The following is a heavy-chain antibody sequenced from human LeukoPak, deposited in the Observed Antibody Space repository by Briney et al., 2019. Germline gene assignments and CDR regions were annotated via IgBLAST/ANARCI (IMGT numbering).Heavy chain of an antibody. CDR3: AKDAQRGFDYSNSLEN. CDR1: KFTFSHYG. CDR2: IWNDGSNQ. Sequence: GRSLRLSCAASKFTFSHYGMHWVRQAPGKGLEWVAVIWNDGSNQYYADSVKGRFTVSRDNSQNTLYLQMYSLRPEDTAVYYCAKDAQRGFDYSNSLENWGQGTLVTVSS. D-gene: IGHD4-11*01. J-gene: IGHJ4*02. V-gene: IGHV3-33*06.